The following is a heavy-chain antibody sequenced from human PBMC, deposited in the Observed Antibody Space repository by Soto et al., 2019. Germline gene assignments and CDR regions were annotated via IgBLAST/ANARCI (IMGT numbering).Heavy chain of an antibody. J-gene: IGHJ4*02. CDR3: ARGCYSSSWYVSDY. CDR2: ISAYNGNT. CDR1: GCSFTSYG. D-gene: IGHD6-13*01. Sequence: ASVKITSKASGCSFTSYGSSWLRRATGQGLEWMGWISAYNGNTSYAQKLQGRVTMTTDTSTSTAYLERRSLRADDTAVYYCARGCYSSSWYVSDYWGQGTMVTVSS. V-gene: IGHV1-18*01.